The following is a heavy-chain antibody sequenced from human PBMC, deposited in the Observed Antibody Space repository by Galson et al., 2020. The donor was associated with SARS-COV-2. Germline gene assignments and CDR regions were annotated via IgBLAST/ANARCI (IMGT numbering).Heavy chain of an antibody. CDR1: GGSVSSSRYY. D-gene: IGHD1-1*01. J-gene: IGHJ2*01. V-gene: IGHV4-39*02. CDR3: ARDDDPGWYYDL. CDR2: IHYNGRT. Sequence: SETLSLTCSVSGGSVSSSRYYWGWVRQPPGKGLEWIANIHYNGRTDYSPSLKSRVTISLDTSKNEFSLKVTSVTAADSGVYYCARDDDPGWYYDLWGRGTLLTGSS.